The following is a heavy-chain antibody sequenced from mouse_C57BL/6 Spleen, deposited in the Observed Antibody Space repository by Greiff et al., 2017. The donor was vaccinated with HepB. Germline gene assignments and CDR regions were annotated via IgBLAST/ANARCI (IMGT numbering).Heavy chain of an antibody. CDR1: GFTFSSYT. Sequence: EVQVVESGGGLVKPGGSLKLSCAASGFTFSSYTMSWVRQTPEKRLEWVATISGGGGNTYYPDSVKGRFTISRDNAKNTLYLQMSSLRSEDTALYYCARDGYLAYWGQGTLVTVSA. CDR3: ARDGYLAY. J-gene: IGHJ3*01. V-gene: IGHV5-9*01. D-gene: IGHD2-3*01. CDR2: ISGGGGNT.